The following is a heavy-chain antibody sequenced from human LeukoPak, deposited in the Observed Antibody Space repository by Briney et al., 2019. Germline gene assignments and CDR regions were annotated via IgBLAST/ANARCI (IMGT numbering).Heavy chain of an antibody. CDR3: ARARTWYSSSWYYNDY. CDR1: GYTFTPYG. D-gene: IGHD6-13*01. V-gene: IGHV1-18*01. J-gene: IGHJ4*02. CDR2: ISAYNGNT. Sequence: ASVKVSCKASGYTFTPYGISWVRQAAGHGGKWMGWISAYNGNTNYAQKLQGRVTMTTDTSTSTAYLELRSLTYDDTGVYYCARARTWYSSSWYYNDYWGEGRLVTVSS.